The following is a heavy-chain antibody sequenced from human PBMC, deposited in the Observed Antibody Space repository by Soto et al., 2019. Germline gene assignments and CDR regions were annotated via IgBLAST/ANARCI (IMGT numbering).Heavy chain of an antibody. J-gene: IGHJ4*02. CDR3: ATVVGAVPY. Sequence: QIHLVQSGAEVKEPGASVKVSCKASGYTFTSYAISWVRQAPGQGLEWMGWLSSYNGNTNYAQNLQGRVTVTTDTSTDTAYMELMSLRSDDTAVYYCATVVGAVPYWGQGTLDTVSS. D-gene: IGHD1-26*01. CDR2: LSSYNGNT. V-gene: IGHV1-18*01. CDR1: GYTFTSYA.